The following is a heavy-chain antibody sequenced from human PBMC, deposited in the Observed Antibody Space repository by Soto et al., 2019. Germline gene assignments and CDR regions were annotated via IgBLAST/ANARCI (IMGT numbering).Heavy chain of an antibody. CDR3: ARGLISGSHYSGGWYYFDS. D-gene: IGHD1-26*01. J-gene: IGHJ4*02. Sequence: SETLSLTCDVYGGSFSGYIWSWIRQTPGKGLQWIGQINHSGSANYNPSLRSRVTISAHTSNSQFSLELSSVTAADTAVYYCARGLISGSHYSGGWYYFDSWGQGTVVTVSS. V-gene: IGHV4-34*01. CDR1: GGSFSGYI. CDR2: INHSGSA.